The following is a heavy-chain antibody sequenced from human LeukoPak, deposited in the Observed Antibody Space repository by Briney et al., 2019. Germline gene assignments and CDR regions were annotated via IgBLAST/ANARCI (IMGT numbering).Heavy chain of an antibody. CDR2: TWYDGSNK. D-gene: IGHD6-19*01. CDR3: AKGLVTVAGSAFDY. Sequence: GTSLRLSCAASGFTFSNFGMHWVRQAPDKGLEWVAATWYDGSNKYYADSVKGRFTISRDNSKNTLYLQMNSLRAEDTAVYYCAKGLVTVAGSAFDYWGQGTLVTVSS. V-gene: IGHV3-33*06. J-gene: IGHJ4*02. CDR1: GFTFSNFG.